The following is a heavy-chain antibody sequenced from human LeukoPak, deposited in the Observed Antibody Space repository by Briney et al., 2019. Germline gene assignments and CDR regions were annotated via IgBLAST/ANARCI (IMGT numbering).Heavy chain of an antibody. Sequence: GGSLRLSCAASGVTFSGSAMHWVRQAPGKGLEWVGRIRSKANSYATAYAASVNGRFTISKDDSKNTAYLQMNSLKTEDTAVYYCTSPQDIVLVPAERMAFDIWGQGTMVTVSS. J-gene: IGHJ3*02. CDR1: GVTFSGSA. D-gene: IGHD2-2*01. V-gene: IGHV3-73*01. CDR2: IRSKANSYAT. CDR3: TSPQDIVLVPAERMAFDI.